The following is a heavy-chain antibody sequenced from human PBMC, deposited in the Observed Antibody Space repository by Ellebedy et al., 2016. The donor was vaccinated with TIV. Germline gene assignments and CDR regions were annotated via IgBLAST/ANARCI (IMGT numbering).Heavy chain of an antibody. V-gene: IGHV3-21*01. J-gene: IGHJ6*02. CDR1: GFTFSNYN. CDR3: AKARGSNWFDYGMDV. CDR2: ISGRSSYI. D-gene: IGHD6-13*01. Sequence: GESLKISCAATGFTFSNYNMNWVRQAPGKGLEWVSSISGRSSYIFYADSLKGRFTMSRDNAKNSLYLQMNSLEVEDTAVYYCAKARGSNWFDYGMDVWGQGTTVTVSS.